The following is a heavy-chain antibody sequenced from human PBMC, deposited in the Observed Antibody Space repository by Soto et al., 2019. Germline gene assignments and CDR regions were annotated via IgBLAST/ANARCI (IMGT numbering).Heavy chain of an antibody. CDR3: AKLGHCGGGSCS. D-gene: IGHD2-15*01. CDR1: GFTFSAYE. Sequence: GGSLRLSCGASGFTFSAYEMNWVRQAPGKGLEWISYISDGGFTTHYADSVKGRFTISRDNANNSLFLQMNSLRVEDTAIYYCAKLGHCGGGSCSWGQGTLVTVSS. J-gene: IGHJ5*02. CDR2: ISDGGFTT. V-gene: IGHV3-48*03.